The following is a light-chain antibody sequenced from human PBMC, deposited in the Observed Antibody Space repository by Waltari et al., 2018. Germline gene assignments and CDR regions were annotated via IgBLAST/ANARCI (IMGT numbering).Light chain of an antibody. CDR1: QSLINRDVNTY. CDR3: MQGTQWPPGT. V-gene: IGKV2-30*01. J-gene: IGKJ5*01. Sequence: DIVMTKSQPSLSVTLRQPASISCSSSQSLINRDVNTYLNLYHQRPVQSPRRLIYKVSRRDSGVPDRFSGSGSDTEFTLKSSRVEAEDVGVYYCMQGTQWPPGTFGQGTRLEI. CDR2: KVS.